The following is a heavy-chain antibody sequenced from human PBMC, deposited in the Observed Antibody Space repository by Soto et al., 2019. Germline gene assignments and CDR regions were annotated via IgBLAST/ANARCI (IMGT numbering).Heavy chain of an antibody. CDR1: GFSLSTSGVA. V-gene: IGHV2-5*02. Sequence: QITLKESGPTLVKPTQTLTLTCTFSGFSLSTSGVAVGWIRQPPGKALEWLALIYWDDDKRYSPSLKSRLTITWDNSKNPVVLTMTNLDPVDTATYYCAHRRGYYGSGSYSGMFWFDPWGQGTLVTVSS. CDR3: AHRRGYYGSGSYSGMFWFDP. CDR2: IYWDDDK. J-gene: IGHJ5*02. D-gene: IGHD3-10*01.